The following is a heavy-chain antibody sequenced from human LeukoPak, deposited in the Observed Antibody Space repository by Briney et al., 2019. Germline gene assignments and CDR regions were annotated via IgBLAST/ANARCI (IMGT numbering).Heavy chain of an antibody. CDR2: ISGYNGDT. J-gene: IGHJ4*02. D-gene: IGHD1-26*01. CDR3: AREWERNFDY. Sequence: ASVKVPCKASGYTFTTYGFSWVRQAPGQGLEWMGWISGYNGDTKFAQSVQDRVTMTIDKSTRTAYMEMKTLRSDDTATYFCAREWERNFDYWGQGTLVTVSS. CDR1: GYTFTTYG. V-gene: IGHV1-18*01.